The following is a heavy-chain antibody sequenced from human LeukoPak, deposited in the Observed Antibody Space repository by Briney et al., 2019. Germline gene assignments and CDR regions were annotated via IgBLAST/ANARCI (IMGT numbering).Heavy chain of an antibody. CDR3: AAAYRYFYDRGGYFDY. CDR2: IVVGSGNT. D-gene: IGHD3-22*01. J-gene: IGHJ4*02. CDR1: GFTFTTSA. Sequence: GTSVKVSCKASGFTFTTSAMQWVRQARGQRLEWIGWIVVGSGNTNYAQKFQESVTITRDMSTSTAYMELSSLRSEDTAVYYCAAAYRYFYDRGGYFDYWGQGTLVTVSS. V-gene: IGHV1-58*02.